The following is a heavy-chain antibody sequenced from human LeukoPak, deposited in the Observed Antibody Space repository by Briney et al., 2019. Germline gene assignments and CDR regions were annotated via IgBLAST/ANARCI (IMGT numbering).Heavy chain of an antibody. J-gene: IGHJ3*02. V-gene: IGHV3-74*01. CDR2: INGDGSST. D-gene: IGHD1-26*01. CDR1: GFTFTTYA. Sequence: GGSLRLSCAASGFTFTTYAMTWVRQAPGKGLVRVSRINGDGSSTIYADSVKGRFTISRDNAKKTLYLQMKSLRVEDTAVYYCARGGSPPEALGDVFDIWGQGTMVTVSS. CDR3: ARGGSPPEALGDVFDI.